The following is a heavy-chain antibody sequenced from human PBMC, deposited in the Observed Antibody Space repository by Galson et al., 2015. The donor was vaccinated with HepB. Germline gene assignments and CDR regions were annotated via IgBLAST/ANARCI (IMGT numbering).Heavy chain of an antibody. CDR1: GYTFTDYY. CDR2: VDPEDGET. J-gene: IGHJ4*02. Sequence: VKVSCKVSGYTFTDYYMHWVQQAPGKGLEWMGLVDPEDGETIYAEKFQGRVTITADTSTDTAYMELSSLRSEDTAVYYCATGGPGYSGYDHYWGQGTLVTVSS. V-gene: IGHV1-69-2*01. D-gene: IGHD5-12*01. CDR3: ATGGPGYSGYDHY.